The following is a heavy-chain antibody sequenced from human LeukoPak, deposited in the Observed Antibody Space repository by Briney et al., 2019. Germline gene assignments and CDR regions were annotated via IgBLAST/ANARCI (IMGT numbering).Heavy chain of an antibody. Sequence: AGGSLRLSCAAYGFTFDDYGMSWVRQAPGKGLEWVSGINWNGGRTGYADSVKGRLTISRDNAKNSLYLQMNSLRAEDTALYYCAKLAGTGGFDYWGQGTLVTVSS. V-gene: IGHV3-20*04. D-gene: IGHD6-19*01. J-gene: IGHJ4*02. CDR1: GFTFDDYG. CDR2: INWNGGRT. CDR3: AKLAGTGGFDY.